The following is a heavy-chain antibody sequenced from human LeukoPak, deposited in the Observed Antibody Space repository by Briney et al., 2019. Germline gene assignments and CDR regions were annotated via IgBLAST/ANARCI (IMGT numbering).Heavy chain of an antibody. D-gene: IGHD4-17*01. V-gene: IGHV3-23*01. CDR3: AITVTGGIDY. J-gene: IGHJ4*02. CDR1: GFTFSSYA. CDR2: ISGSGGST. Sequence: GGSLRLSCAASGFTFSSYAMSWVRQAPGKGLEWVSTISGSGGSTYYADSVKGRFTISRDNAKNTLYLQMNSLRVEDTAVYYCAITVTGGIDYWGQGTLVTVSS.